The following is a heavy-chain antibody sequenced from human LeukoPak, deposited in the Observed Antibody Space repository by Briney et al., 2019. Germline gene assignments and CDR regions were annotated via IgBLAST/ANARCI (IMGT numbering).Heavy chain of an antibody. CDR2: IKQDGSEK. Sequence: PGGSLRLSCAASGFTFSSYWMSWVRQAPGKGLEGVANIKQDGSEKYYVDSVKGRFTISRDNAKNSLYLQMNSLRAEDTAVYYCARDDNWNDYYFDYWGQGTLVTVSS. CDR1: GFTFSSYW. D-gene: IGHD1-1*01. J-gene: IGHJ4*02. CDR3: ARDDNWNDYYFDY. V-gene: IGHV3-7*01.